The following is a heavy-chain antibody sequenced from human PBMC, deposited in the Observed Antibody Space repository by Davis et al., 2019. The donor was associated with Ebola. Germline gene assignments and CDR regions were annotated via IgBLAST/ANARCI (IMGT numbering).Heavy chain of an antibody. D-gene: IGHD3-3*01. CDR2: IYSGGST. CDR3: ARDFRSTGYFYYGMDV. Sequence: GESLKISCAASGFTVSSKYMNWVRQAPGKGLEWVSVIYSGGSTYYADSVKGRFTISRDTSKNTLYLQMNSLRPEDTAVYFCARDFRSTGYFYYGMDVWGLGTTVTVSS. V-gene: IGHV3-66*02. J-gene: IGHJ6*02. CDR1: GFTVSSKY.